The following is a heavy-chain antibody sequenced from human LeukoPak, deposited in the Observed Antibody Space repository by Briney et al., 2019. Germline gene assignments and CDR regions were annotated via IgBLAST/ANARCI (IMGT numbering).Heavy chain of an antibody. D-gene: IGHD3-16*02. V-gene: IGHV4-61*02. CDR1: GGSISSGSYY. CDR2: IYTSGST. Sequence: PSETLSLTCTVSGGSISSGSYYWSWIRQPAGKGLEWIGRIYTSGSTNYNPSLKSRVTISVDTSKNQFSLKLSSVTAAGTAVYYCARDRYSNMDYWGQGTLVTVSS. CDR3: ARDRYSNMDY. J-gene: IGHJ4*02.